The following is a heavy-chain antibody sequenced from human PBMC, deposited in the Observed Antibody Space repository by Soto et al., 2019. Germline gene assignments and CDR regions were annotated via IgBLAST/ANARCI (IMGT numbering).Heavy chain of an antibody. CDR2: INHRGSL. J-gene: IGHJ6*02. D-gene: IGHD1-1*01. Sequence: SETLSLTCTVTGVSMTFGDQYWTWIRQRPGEGLEWFGYINHRGSLYYNPSLQSRVSMSVDTSKNQFSLNLSSVTAADTAVYYCARELPQRQGRNMDVWGQGTTVTVSS. CDR3: ARELPQRQGRNMDV. CDR1: GVSMTFGDQY. V-gene: IGHV4-31*03.